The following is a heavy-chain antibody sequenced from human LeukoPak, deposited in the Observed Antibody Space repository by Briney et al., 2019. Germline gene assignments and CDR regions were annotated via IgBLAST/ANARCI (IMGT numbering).Heavy chain of an antibody. J-gene: IGHJ4*02. D-gene: IGHD3-10*01. Sequence: GSLRLSCAASGFTVISNNMNWVRQAPGKGLEWVSIIYSGGSTYYADSVKGRFTISRDNSKNTLYLQINSLRAEDTAVYYCARDVGGEYYFDDWGQGTLVTVSS. CDR3: ARDVGGEYYFDD. CDR1: GFTVISNN. V-gene: IGHV3-53*01. CDR2: IYSGGST.